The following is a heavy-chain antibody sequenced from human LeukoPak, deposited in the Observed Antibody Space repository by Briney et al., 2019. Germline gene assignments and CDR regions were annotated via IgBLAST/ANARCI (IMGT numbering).Heavy chain of an antibody. CDR1: GGSISSGSYY. V-gene: IGHV4-61*02. D-gene: IGHD3-22*01. J-gene: IGHJ4*02. CDR2: IYTSGST. Sequence: SETLSLTCTVSGGSISSGSYYWSWIRQPAGKGLEWIGRIYTSGSTNYNPSLKSRVTMSVDTSKNQFSLKLSSVTAADTAVYYCARGLGFSGYYPSFDYWGQGTLVTVSS. CDR3: ARGLGFSGYYPSFDY.